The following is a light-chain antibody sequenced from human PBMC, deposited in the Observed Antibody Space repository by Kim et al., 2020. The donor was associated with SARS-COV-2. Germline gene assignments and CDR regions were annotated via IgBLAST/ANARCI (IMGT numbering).Light chain of an antibody. Sequence: SYELTQPPSVSVSPGQTASITCSGDELGDKYDSWYQQKPGQSPVVVIYEDSQRPSGIPERFSGSNSGNTATLTISGTQAMNEADYYCQAWDSRIWVFGGGTQLTVL. V-gene: IGLV3-1*01. J-gene: IGLJ3*02. CDR2: EDS. CDR3: QAWDSRIWV. CDR1: ELGDKY.